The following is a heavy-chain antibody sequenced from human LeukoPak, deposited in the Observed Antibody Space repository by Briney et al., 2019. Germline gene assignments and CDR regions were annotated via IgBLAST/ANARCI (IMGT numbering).Heavy chain of an antibody. V-gene: IGHV4-38-2*02. Sequence: SETLSLTCTVSGYSISSGYYWGWIRQPPGKGLEWIGSIYHSGSTYYNPSLKSRVTISVDTSKNQFSLKLSSVTAADTAVYYCASGAPDYGGNFRLHRKYYFDYWGQGTLVTVSS. J-gene: IGHJ4*02. D-gene: IGHD4-23*01. CDR2: IYHSGST. CDR1: GYSISSGYY. CDR3: ASGAPDYGGNFRLHRKYYFDY.